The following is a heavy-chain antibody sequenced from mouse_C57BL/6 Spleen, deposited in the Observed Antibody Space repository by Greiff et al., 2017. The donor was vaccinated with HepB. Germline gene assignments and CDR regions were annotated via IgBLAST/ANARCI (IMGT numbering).Heavy chain of an antibody. CDR3: ARPGYGSSWYFDV. CDR2: IDPSDSET. D-gene: IGHD1-1*01. Sequence: QVHVKQPGAELVRPGSSVKLSCKASGYTFTSYWMHWVKQRPIQGLEWIGNIDPSDSETHYNQKFKDKATLTVDKSSSTAYMQLSSLTSEDSAVYYCARPGYGSSWYFDVWGTGTTVTVSS. J-gene: IGHJ1*03. V-gene: IGHV1-52*01. CDR1: GYTFTSYW.